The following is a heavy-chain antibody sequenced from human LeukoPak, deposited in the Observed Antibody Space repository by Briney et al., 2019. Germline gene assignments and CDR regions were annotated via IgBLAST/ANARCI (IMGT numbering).Heavy chain of an antibody. D-gene: IGHD5-18*01. CDR2: ISWNSGSI. Sequence: GGSLRLSCAASGFTFDDYAMHWVRQAPEKGLEWVSGISWNSGSIGYADSVKGRFTISRDNAKNSLYLQMNSLRAEDTALYYCAKDMRGYSYGYSFDYWGQGTLVTVSS. CDR3: AKDMRGYSYGYSFDY. V-gene: IGHV3-9*01. CDR1: GFTFDDYA. J-gene: IGHJ4*02.